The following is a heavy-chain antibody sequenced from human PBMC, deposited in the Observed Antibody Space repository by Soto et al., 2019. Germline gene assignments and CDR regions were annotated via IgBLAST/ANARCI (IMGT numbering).Heavy chain of an antibody. J-gene: IGHJ4*02. V-gene: IGHV3-13*01. CDR1: GFTFSSYD. CDR2: IGTAGDT. Sequence: PGESLRLSCAASGFTFSSYDMHWVRQATGKGLEWVSAIGTAGDTYYPGSVKGRFTISRENAKNSLYLQMNSLRAEDTAVYYCARGHPSWFGEQFDYWGQGTLVTVSS. D-gene: IGHD3-10*01. CDR3: ARGHPSWFGEQFDY.